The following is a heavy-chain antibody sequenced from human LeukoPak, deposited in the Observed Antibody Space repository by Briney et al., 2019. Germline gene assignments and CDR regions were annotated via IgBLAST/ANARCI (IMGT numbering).Heavy chain of an antibody. D-gene: IGHD5-24*01. J-gene: IGHJ4*02. V-gene: IGHV3-11*01. CDR2: ISSSGSTI. CDR1: GFTFSDYY. CDR3: AKGRRDGHNFDFDY. Sequence: PGGSLRLSCAASGFTFSDYYMSWIRQAPGKGLEWVSYISSSGSTIYYADSVKGRFTISRDNAKNSLYLQMNSLRAEDTAVYYCAKGRRDGHNFDFDYWGQGTLVTVSS.